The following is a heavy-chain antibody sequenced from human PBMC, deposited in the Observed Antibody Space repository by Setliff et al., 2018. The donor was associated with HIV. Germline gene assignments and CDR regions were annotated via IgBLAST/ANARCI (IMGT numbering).Heavy chain of an antibody. CDR3: ARGDVVVPAAIVVDWFDP. CDR2: INAGNSNT. CDR1: GYTFTNYA. Sequence: ASVKVSCKASGYTFTNYAMHWVRQAPGQGLEWMGWINAGNSNTKYSQKFQGRVTITRDTSASTAYMELSSLTSEDTAVYYCARGDVVVPAAIVVDWFDPWGQGTLVTVSS. D-gene: IGHD2-2*01. J-gene: IGHJ5*02. V-gene: IGHV1-3*01.